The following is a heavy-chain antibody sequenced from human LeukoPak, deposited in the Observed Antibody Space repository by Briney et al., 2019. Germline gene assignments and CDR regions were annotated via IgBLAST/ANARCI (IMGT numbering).Heavy chain of an antibody. D-gene: IGHD2-15*01. V-gene: IGHV1-46*01. J-gene: IGHJ6*02. CDR3: ARDREIVVVVAAALRYYYYYGMDV. CDR2: INPSGGST. CDR1: GCTFTSYY. Sequence: ASVKVSCKASGCTFTSYYMHWVRQAPGQGLEWMGIINPSGGSTSYAQKFQGRVTMTRDMSTSTVYMELSSLRSEDTAVYYCARDREIVVVVAAALRYYYYYGMDVWGQGTTVTVSS.